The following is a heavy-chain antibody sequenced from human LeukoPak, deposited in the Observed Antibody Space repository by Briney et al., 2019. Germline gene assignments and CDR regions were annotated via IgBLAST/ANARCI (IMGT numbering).Heavy chain of an antibody. CDR3: ARDPYSSGWQGY. CDR1: GGSISSYY. D-gene: IGHD6-19*01. V-gene: IGHV4-59*12. J-gene: IGHJ4*02. CDR2: IYDSGST. Sequence: SETLSLTCTVSGGSISSYYWSWIRQPPGKGVEWIGYIYDSGSTNYNPSLKSRVTISVDTSKNQFSLKLSSVTAADTAVYYCARDPYSSGWQGYWGQGTLVTVSS.